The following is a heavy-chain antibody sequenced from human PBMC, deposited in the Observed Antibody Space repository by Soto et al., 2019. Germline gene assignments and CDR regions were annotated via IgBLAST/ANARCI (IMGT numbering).Heavy chain of an antibody. V-gene: IGHV1-18*01. J-gene: IGHJ4*02. D-gene: IGHD6-19*01. CDR1: GYQFTSYG. CDR3: ARDQWMVPRGGYD. CDR2: ISGYNGDT. Sequence: GPEVKKPGASVKVSCKASGYQFTSYGITWVRQAPGQGLEWMGWISGYNGDTKFGQKVQGRVTLTTDTSTSTAYMELRSLRSDDTAVYYCARDQWMVPRGGYDWGQGTLVTVSS.